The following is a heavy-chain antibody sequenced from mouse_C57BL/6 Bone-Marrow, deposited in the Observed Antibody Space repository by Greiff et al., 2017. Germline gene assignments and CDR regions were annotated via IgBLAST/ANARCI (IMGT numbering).Heavy chain of an antibody. CDR2: IYPGDGDT. V-gene: IGHV1-82*01. CDR1: GYAFSSSW. D-gene: IGHD1-1*01. J-gene: IGHJ1*03. Sequence: QVQLQQSGPELVKPGASVKISCKASGYAFSSSWMNWVKQRPGKGLEWIGRIYPGDGDTNYNGKFKGKATLTADKSSSTAYMQLSSLTSEESAVYFCLPSSDLYWYFDVWGTGTTVTVSS. CDR3: LPSSDLYWYFDV.